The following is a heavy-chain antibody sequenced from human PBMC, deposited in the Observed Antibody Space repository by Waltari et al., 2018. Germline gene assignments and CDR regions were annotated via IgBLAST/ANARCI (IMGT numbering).Heavy chain of an antibody. V-gene: IGHV4-59*01. Sequence: QVQLQESGPGLVKPSEPLSLTCTVSGGSISSYYWSWIRQPPGKGLGWIGYIYYRGGTNANPSLKSRVTISVDTSKNQFALKLSSVTAADTAVYYCARDNLRGPLLRPNYDYYYGMDVWGQGTTVTVSS. CDR3: ARDNLRGPLLRPNYDYYYGMDV. CDR1: GGSISSYY. J-gene: IGHJ6*02. D-gene: IGHD3-22*01. CDR2: IYYRGGT.